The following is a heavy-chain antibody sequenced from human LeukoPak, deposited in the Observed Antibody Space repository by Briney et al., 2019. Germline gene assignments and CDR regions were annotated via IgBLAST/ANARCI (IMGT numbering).Heavy chain of an antibody. J-gene: IGHJ4*02. CDR3: ARGYYYFDY. V-gene: IGHV4-39*01. Sequence: SETLSLTCTVSGGSISSSSYYWGWVRQPPGRGLEWIGSIYYSGSTYYNPSLKSRVTISVDTSKNQFSLKLSSVTAADTAVYYCARGYYYFDYWGQGTLVTVSS. CDR2: IYYSGST. D-gene: IGHD3-22*01. CDR1: GGSISSSSYY.